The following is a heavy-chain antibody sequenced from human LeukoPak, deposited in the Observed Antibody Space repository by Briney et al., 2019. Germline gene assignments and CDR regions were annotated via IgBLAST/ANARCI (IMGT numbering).Heavy chain of an antibody. J-gene: IGHJ3*02. Sequence: GGSLRLSCAASGFTFSSYAMHWVRQAPGKGLERVAVISYDGSNKYYADSVKGRFTISRDNSKNTLYLQMNSLRAEDTAVYYCARSFGIVVVNDAFDIWGQGTMVTVSS. CDR3: ARSFGIVVVNDAFDI. D-gene: IGHD3-22*01. V-gene: IGHV3-30-3*01. CDR1: GFTFSSYA. CDR2: ISYDGSNK.